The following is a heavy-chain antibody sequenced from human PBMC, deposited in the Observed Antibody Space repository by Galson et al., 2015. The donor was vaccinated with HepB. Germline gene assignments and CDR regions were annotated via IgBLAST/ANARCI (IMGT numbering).Heavy chain of an antibody. CDR2: ISSTSGTI. J-gene: IGHJ6*02. CDR1: GFPFSSYS. Sequence: SLRLSCAGSGFPFSSYSMNWVRQAPGKGLEWVSYISSTSGTIYYADSVKGRFTISRDNAKNSVSLQMNSLRDEDTAVYYCARECSGWCPLGYGMDVWGQGTTVTVSS. CDR3: ARECSGWCPLGYGMDV. V-gene: IGHV3-48*02. D-gene: IGHD6-19*01.